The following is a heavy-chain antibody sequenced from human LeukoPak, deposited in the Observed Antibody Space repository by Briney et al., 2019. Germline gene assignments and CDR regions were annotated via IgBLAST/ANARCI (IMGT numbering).Heavy chain of an antibody. D-gene: IGHD6-19*01. J-gene: IGHJ4*02. CDR3: ARDRGPTIAVPYYFDY. Sequence: GSLRLSCAASGFTFTSFAFHWVRQAPGKGLEGGAVISYDGAKIYYADSVRGRFLISRDNSKNTMYLQIYRLKPEDTTVYFCARDRGPTIAVPYYFDYWGQGTLVTVSS. CDR2: ISYDGAKI. CDR1: GFTFTSFA. V-gene: IGHV3-30*04.